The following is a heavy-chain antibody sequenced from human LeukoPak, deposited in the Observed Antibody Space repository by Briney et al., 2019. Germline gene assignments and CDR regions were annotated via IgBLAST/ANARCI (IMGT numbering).Heavy chain of an antibody. CDR2: IYYSGST. Sequence: SETLSLTCTVSGGSISSGGYYWSWIRQHPGKGLEWIGYIYYSGSTYYNPSLKSRVTISVDTSKNQFSLKLSSVTAADTAVYYCARDLAIKGYCSSTSCPEDYYGMDVRGQGTTVTVSS. V-gene: IGHV4-31*03. J-gene: IGHJ6*02. CDR1: GGSISSGGYY. D-gene: IGHD2-2*01. CDR3: ARDLAIKGYCSSTSCPEDYYGMDV.